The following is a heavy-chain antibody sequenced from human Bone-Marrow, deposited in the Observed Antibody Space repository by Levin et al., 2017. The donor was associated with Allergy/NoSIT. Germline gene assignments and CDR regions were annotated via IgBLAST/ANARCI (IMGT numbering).Heavy chain of an antibody. CDR3: ARLRPVDY. J-gene: IGHJ4*02. CDR2: IHYSGST. D-gene: IGHD6-19*01. Sequence: NASETLSLTCTVSGGSINSGTYYWGWIRQPPGKGLEWIGTIHYSGSTYYNPSLKSRVTISVDTSKNQFSLNLSSVTAADTAVYYCARLRPVDYWGQGTLVTVSS. V-gene: IGHV4-39*01. CDR1: GGSINSGTYY.